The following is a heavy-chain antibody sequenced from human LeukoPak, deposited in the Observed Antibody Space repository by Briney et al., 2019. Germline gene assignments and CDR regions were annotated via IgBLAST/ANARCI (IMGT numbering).Heavy chain of an antibody. CDR1: GFTFSDSY. Sequence: GGSLRLSCAASGFTFSDSYMSWIRQAPGKGLEWVSYVSSSGAYTNYADSVKGRFTISRDNAKNSLYLQMNSLRAEDTALYYCATMHCSDGSCYSGGWYYFDYWGQGTLVTVS. CDR2: VSSSGAYT. D-gene: IGHD2-15*01. V-gene: IGHV3-11*03. CDR3: ATMHCSDGSCYSGGWYYFDY. J-gene: IGHJ4*02.